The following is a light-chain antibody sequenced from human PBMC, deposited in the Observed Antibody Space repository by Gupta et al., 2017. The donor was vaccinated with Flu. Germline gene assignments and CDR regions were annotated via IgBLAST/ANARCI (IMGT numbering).Light chain of an antibody. CDR1: QNISTY. CDR3: QQTDRNPSHV. Sequence: DIQMTQSPSILSASVGDRVTMSCRASQNISTYLNWYQQKPGKAPKLLIIASSSLRSGVPSRFSGSGGGTDVTLTISNRQPEDVAAYYCQQTDRNPSHVFGQGTKLEFK. V-gene: IGKV1-39*01. CDR2: ASS. J-gene: IGKJ2*01.